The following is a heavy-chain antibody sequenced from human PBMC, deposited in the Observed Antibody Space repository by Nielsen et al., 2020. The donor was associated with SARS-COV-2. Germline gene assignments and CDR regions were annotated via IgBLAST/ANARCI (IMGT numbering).Heavy chain of an antibody. J-gene: IGHJ4*02. CDR3: ARQIPLFSTSRPVDW. V-gene: IGHV4-59*08. CDR2: FFHIGRT. Sequence: SETLSLTCTVSTDSFSDYYCSWFRQTLGHRLAWIGYFFHIGRTRSNPSLKSRVSISGDTSKNQFSLVLRSVTAADTAIYYCARQIPLFSTSRPVDWWGQGTLVTVSS. D-gene: IGHD6-6*01. CDR1: TDSFSDYY.